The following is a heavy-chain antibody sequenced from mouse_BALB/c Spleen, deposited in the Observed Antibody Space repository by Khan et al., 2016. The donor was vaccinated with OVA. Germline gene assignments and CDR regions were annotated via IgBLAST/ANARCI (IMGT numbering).Heavy chain of an antibody. V-gene: IGHV3-2*02. CDR1: GYSITSDYA. D-gene: IGHD2-14*01. CDR3: ARSGYEAWFAY. J-gene: IGHJ3*01. Sequence: EVQLQESGPGLVKPSQSLSLTCTVTGYSITSDYAWNWIRQLPRNKLEWMGYISYSGSTSYNPSLKSRISITRDTSKNQFFLQLNSVTTEDTATYFCARSGYEAWFAYWGQGTLVTVSA. CDR2: ISYSGST.